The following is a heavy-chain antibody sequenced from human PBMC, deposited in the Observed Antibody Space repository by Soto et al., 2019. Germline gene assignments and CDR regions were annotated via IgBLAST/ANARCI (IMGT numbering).Heavy chain of an antibody. CDR1: GYTFTSYG. J-gene: IGHJ4*02. CDR2: ISAYNGNT. V-gene: IGHV1-18*01. CDR3: ARVRDTRGYDFRSGYEYYFDY. Sequence: ASVKVSCKASGYTFTSYGISWVRQAPGQGLEWMGWISAYNGNTNYAQKLQGRVTMTTDTSTSTAYMELRSLRSDDTAVYYCARVRDTRGYDFRSGYEYYFDYWGQGTLVTVSS. D-gene: IGHD3-3*01.